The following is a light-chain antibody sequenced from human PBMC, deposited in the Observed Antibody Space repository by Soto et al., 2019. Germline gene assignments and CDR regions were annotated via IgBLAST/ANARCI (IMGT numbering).Light chain of an antibody. CDR1: SSNIGSNA. J-gene: IGLJ1*01. CDR2: TDN. CDR3: AAWDGSLNAYV. V-gene: IGLV1-44*01. Sequence: QSVLTQPPSASGTPGQRVTIYCSGSSSNIGSNAVNWYQQFPGTAPKLLIYTDNQRPSGVPDRFSGSKSGTSASLAISGLQSEDEADYFCAAWDGSLNAYVFGIGTKLTVL.